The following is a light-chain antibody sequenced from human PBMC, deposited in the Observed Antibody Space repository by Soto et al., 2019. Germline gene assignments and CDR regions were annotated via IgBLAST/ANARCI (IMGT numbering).Light chain of an antibody. J-gene: IGKJ3*01. CDR3: QQRSNWPRVT. CDR2: DAS. Sequence: EIVMTQSPATLSLSPGERATLSCRASQSVSRYLAWYQQKPGQAPRLLIYDASNRATGIPARFSGSGSGTDFTLTISSLEPEDFAVYSCQQRSNWPRVTFGPGTKVDIK. V-gene: IGKV3-11*01. CDR1: QSVSRY.